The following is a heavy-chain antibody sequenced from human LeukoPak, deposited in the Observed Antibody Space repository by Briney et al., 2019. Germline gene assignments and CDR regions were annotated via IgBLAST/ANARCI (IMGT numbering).Heavy chain of an antibody. J-gene: IGHJ6*03. CDR1: GFTFSSYG. D-gene: IGHD5-12*01. Sequence: PGGSLRLSCAASGFTFSSYGMHWVRQVPGKGLEWVALIWYDGGNKYYADSVKGRFTISRDNYKNTLYLEMDSLRDEDTAVYYCARDGYSGLQYYYMDVWGKGTTVTVSS. CDR3: ARDGYSGLQYYYMDV. V-gene: IGHV3-33*01. CDR2: IWYDGGNK.